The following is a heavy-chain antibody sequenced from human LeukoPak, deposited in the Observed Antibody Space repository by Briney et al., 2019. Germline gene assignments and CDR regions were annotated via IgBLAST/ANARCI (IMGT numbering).Heavy chain of an antibody. D-gene: IGHD2-2*01. CDR2: NYTGDSDT. Sequence: GAALEISCKGSGSNFTSYWIGWVRQLPGKGLEWMGINYTGDSDTKYSPSFKGQVTISADNSISTAYLQWSSLKASDTAMYYCARGLRDCSSTSCYGVNWFDPWGQGTLVTVSS. V-gene: IGHV5-51*01. J-gene: IGHJ5*02. CDR1: GSNFTSYW. CDR3: ARGLRDCSSTSCYGVNWFDP.